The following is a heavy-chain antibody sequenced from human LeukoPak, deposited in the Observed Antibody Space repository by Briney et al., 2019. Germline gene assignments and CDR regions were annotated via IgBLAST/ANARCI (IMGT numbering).Heavy chain of an antibody. V-gene: IGHV3-48*03. D-gene: IGHD1-26*01. CDR1: GFTFSSYE. J-gene: IGHJ4*02. CDR2: ISSSGSTI. CDR3: ARAEVGATELDY. Sequence: PGGSLRLSCAASGFTFSSYEMNWVRQAPGKGLEWVSYISSSGSTIYYADSVKGRFTISRDNAKNSLYLRMNSLRAEDTAVYYCARAEVGATELDYWGQGTLVTVSS.